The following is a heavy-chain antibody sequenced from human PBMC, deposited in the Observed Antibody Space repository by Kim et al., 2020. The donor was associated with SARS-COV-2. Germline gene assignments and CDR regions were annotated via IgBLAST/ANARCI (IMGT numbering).Heavy chain of an antibody. CDR2: IYYSGST. CDR1: GGSISSSSYY. J-gene: IGHJ5*02. V-gene: IGHV4-39*01. CDR3: ARYARSSSYHHYNSWFDP. Sequence: SETLSLTCTVSGGSISSSSYYWGWIRQPPGKGLEWIGSIYYSGSTYYNPSLKSRVTISVDTSKNQFSLKLSSVTAADTAVYYCARYARSSSYHHYNSWFDPWGQGTLVTVSS. D-gene: IGHD2-15*01.